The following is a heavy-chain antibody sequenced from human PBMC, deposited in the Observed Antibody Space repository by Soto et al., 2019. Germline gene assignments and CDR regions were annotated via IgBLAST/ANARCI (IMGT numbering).Heavy chain of an antibody. CDR2: IYYSGST. CDR3: ASAGGDNWFDP. J-gene: IGHJ5*02. D-gene: IGHD3-16*01. V-gene: IGHV4-39*01. CDR1: GGSISSSSYY. Sequence: SETLSLTCTVSGGSISSSSYYWGWIRQPPGKGLEWIGSIYYSGSTYYNPFLKSRVTISVDTSKNQFSLKLSSVTAADTAVYYCASAGGDNWFDPWGQGTLVTVSS.